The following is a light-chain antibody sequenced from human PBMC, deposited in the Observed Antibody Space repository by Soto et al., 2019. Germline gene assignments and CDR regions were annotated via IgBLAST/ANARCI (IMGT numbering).Light chain of an antibody. J-gene: IGKJ1*01. Sequence: EIMMTQSPANVSVFPGERATLSCRASQSIDSDLAWYQQKPGHVPRLLIYGASTRATGVPARFSGSGSGTEFTLTIISLQSDDFAVYYCQQYSHWRTVGPGPNVEIK. CDR2: GAS. CDR3: QQYSHWRT. CDR1: QSIDSD. V-gene: IGKV3-15*01.